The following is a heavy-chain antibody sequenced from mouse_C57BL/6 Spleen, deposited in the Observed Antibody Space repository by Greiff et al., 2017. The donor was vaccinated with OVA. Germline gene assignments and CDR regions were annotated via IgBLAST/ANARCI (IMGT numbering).Heavy chain of an antibody. CDR3: ARDRRYGSSYDYAMDY. CDR2: INYDGSST. V-gene: IGHV5-16*01. D-gene: IGHD1-1*01. J-gene: IGHJ4*01. Sequence: EVMLVESEGGLVQPGSSMKLSCTASGFTFSDYYMAWVRQVPEKGLEWVANINYDGSSTYYLDSLKSRFIISRDNAKNILYLQMSSLKSEDTATYYSARDRRYGSSYDYAMDYWGQGTSVTVSS. CDR1: GFTFSDYY.